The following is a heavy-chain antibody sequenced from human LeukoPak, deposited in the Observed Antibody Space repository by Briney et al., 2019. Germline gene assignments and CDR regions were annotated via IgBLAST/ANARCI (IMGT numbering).Heavy chain of an antibody. CDR1: GFTFNTYW. CDR3: ARAKPADFDL. CDR2: VNEDGSET. Sequence: GGSLRLSCVGSGFTFNTYWIHWVRQAPGKGLVWVSRVNEDGSETNYADSVKGRFTLSRDNAKNTVYLQMNNLRAEDTAVYYCARAKPADFDLWGRGTLVTVSS. J-gene: IGHJ2*01. V-gene: IGHV3-74*01.